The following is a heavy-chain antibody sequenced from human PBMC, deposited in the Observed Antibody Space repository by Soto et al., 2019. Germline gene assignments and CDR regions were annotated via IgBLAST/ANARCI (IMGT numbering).Heavy chain of an antibody. CDR3: VNDRAADIYVAAPSALDY. V-gene: IGHV3-30*18. Sequence: GGSLRLSCAASGFTFFSYGMRWVRQAPGKGLEWVAGISCDGSNKYYGDSVKGRFTISRDNSKNTLYLQMNSLRADDTAVYYCVNDRAADIYVAAPSALDYWGQGTLVTVSS. D-gene: IGHD6-6*01. J-gene: IGHJ4*02. CDR1: GFTFFSYG. CDR2: ISCDGSNK.